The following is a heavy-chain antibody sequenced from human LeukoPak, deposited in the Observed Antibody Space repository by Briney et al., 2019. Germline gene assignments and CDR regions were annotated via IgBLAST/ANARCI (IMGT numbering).Heavy chain of an antibody. V-gene: IGHV1-2*02. CDR2: INPNSGGT. Sequence: EASVKVSCKASGYSFTGYYMHWVRQAPGQGLEWMGWINPNSGGTNYAQKFQGRVTMTRDTSISTAYMELSRLRSDDTAVYYCARDQWIQLWYDAFDIWGQGTMVTVSS. J-gene: IGHJ3*02. CDR3: ARDQWIQLWYDAFDI. D-gene: IGHD5-18*01. CDR1: GYSFTGYY.